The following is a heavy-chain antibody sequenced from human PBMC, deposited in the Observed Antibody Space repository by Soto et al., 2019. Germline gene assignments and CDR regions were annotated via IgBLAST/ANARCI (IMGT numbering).Heavy chain of an antibody. CDR1: GYTFTSYA. CDR3: ARDRGGWPDY. V-gene: IGHV1-3*01. Sequence: QVQLVQSGAEVKKPGASVKVSCKASGYTFTSYAMHWVRQAPGQRLEWMGWVNADNGNTKYSQKFQGRVTITRDTTASTDYMDLSSLGTDDTSVYCCARDRGGWPDYWGQGTLVTVSS. J-gene: IGHJ4*02. CDR2: VNADNGNT. D-gene: IGHD2-15*01.